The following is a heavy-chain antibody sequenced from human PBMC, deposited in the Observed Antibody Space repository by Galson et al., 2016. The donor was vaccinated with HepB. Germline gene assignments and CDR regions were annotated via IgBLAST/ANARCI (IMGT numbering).Heavy chain of an antibody. D-gene: IGHD1-14*01. J-gene: IGHJ4*02. CDR3: ARELDHSFYFDY. CDR1: GYTFNTYN. Sequence: SVKISCKASGYTFNTYNMHWVRQAPGQGLEWMGIIKPSGGNTIYAQKFQDRITMTRDTSTSTVYIELISLRSEDTAAYYCARELDHSFYFDYWGQGTLLTVSS. V-gene: IGHV1-46*02. CDR2: IKPSGGNT.